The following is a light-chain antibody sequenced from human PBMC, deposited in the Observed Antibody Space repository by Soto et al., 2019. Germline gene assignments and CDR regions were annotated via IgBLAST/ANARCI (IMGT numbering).Light chain of an antibody. CDR1: SSDVGNYNY. V-gene: IGLV2-14*01. CDR3: SSYTSSITFV. CDR2: DVS. J-gene: IGLJ1*01. Sequence: QSALTQPASVSGSPGQSITISCTGTSSDVGNYNYVSWYQQHPGKAPKLIIYDVSNRPSGVSNRFSGSKSGNTASLTISGLQAEDEADYYCSSYTSSITFVFGTGTKLTVL.